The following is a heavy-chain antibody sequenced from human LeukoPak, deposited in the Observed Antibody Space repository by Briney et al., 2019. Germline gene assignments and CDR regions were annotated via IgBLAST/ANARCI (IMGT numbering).Heavy chain of an antibody. Sequence: SETLSLICSVSGGSINTHFWSWVRQSPGQGLEWIGYINDSGITKYNPSLKTRVTMSIDTSRNQFSLIVNSVTAADTAVYFCAREPRYYGSGINGNWYFDVWGRGTLVIVSS. D-gene: IGHD3-10*01. CDR3: AREPRYYGSGINGNWYFDV. V-gene: IGHV4-59*11. J-gene: IGHJ2*01. CDR2: INDSGIT. CDR1: GGSINTHF.